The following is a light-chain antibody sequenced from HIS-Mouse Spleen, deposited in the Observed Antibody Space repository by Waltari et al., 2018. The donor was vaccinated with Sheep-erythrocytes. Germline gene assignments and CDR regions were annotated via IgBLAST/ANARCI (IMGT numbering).Light chain of an antibody. J-gene: IGLJ3*02. CDR1: SSDVGGYNY. CDR3: SSYAGSNNWV. Sequence: QSALTQPPSASGSPGQSVPISGTGPSSDVGGYNYVSWYQQHPGKAPKLMIYEVSKRPSGVPDRFSGSKSGNTASLTVSGLQAEDEADYYCSSYAGSNNWVFGGGTKLTVL. V-gene: IGLV2-8*01. CDR2: EVS.